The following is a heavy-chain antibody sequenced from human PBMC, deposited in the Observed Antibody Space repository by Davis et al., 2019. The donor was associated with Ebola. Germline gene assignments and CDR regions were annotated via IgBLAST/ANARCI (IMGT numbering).Heavy chain of an antibody. CDR3: AREGSVDTAMASFDY. CDR1: GFTLSGYD. Sequence: GESLKISCAASGFTLSGYDMNWVRQAPGKGLQWVAVIWDDGSNKYYADSVKGRFTISRDNSKNTLYLQMNSLRAEDTAVYYCAREGSVDTAMASFDYWGQGTLVTVSS. CDR2: IWDDGSNK. V-gene: IGHV3-33*01. J-gene: IGHJ4*02. D-gene: IGHD5-18*01.